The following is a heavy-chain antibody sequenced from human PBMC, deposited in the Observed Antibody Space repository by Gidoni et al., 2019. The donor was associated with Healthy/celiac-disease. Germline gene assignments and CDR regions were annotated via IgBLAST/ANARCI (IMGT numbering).Heavy chain of an antibody. CDR1: GFPFSSYA. V-gene: IGHV3-23*01. Sequence: VQLLESGAGLVQPGGSLRLSCSASGFPFSSYAMSWVRQAPGKGLEWVSAISGSGGSTYYADSVKGRFTISRDNSKNTLYLQMNSLRAEDTAVYYCAKDSGRWLQFSNLDYWGQGTLVTVSS. D-gene: IGHD5-12*01. J-gene: IGHJ4*02. CDR3: AKDSGRWLQFSNLDY. CDR2: ISGSGGST.